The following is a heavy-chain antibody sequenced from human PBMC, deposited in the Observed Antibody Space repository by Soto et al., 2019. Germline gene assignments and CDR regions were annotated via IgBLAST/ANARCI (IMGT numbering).Heavy chain of an antibody. Sequence: ASVKVSCKASGYTFTSYGISWVRQAPGQGLEWMGWISAYNGNTNYAQKLQGRVTMTTDTSTSTAYMELRSLRSDDTAVYYCARAPLIAAAGLFADYWGQGTLVTVSS. J-gene: IGHJ4*02. CDR1: GYTFTSYG. D-gene: IGHD6-13*01. CDR3: ARAPLIAAAGLFADY. CDR2: ISAYNGNT. V-gene: IGHV1-18*01.